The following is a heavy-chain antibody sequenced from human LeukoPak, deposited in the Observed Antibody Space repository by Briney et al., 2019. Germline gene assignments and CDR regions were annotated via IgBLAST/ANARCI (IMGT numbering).Heavy chain of an antibody. CDR1: GGSISSSNW. CDR3: ARLRFLEWLSLDFDY. J-gene: IGHJ4*02. CDR2: IYHSGNT. V-gene: IGHV4-4*02. D-gene: IGHD3-3*01. Sequence: PSETLSLTCAVSGGSISSSNWWSWVRQPPGKGLKWIGEIYHSGNTNYNPSLKSRVTISVDKSKNQFSLKLSSVTAADTAVYYCARLRFLEWLSLDFDYWGQGTLVTVSS.